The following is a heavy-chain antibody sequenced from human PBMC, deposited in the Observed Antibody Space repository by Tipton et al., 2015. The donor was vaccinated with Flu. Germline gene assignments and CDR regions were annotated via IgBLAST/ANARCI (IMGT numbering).Heavy chain of an antibody. V-gene: IGHV4-38-2*02. D-gene: IGHD4-11*01. CDR2: IFHTGNT. J-gene: IGHJ5*02. Sequence: TLSLTCTVSGYSISSDYYWGWIRQPPGKGLEWIGNIFHTGNTYYNSSLKSRVSISVDRSKNQFPLKVSSVTAADTAVYYCARRSYSNYVSEPKNWFDPWGQGTLVTVSS. CDR1: GYSISSDYY. CDR3: ARRSYSNYVSEPKNWFDP.